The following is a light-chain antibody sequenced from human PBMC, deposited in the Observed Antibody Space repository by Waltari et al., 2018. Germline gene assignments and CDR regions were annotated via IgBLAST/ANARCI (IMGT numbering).Light chain of an antibody. J-gene: IGKJ4*02. CDR1: QSISSY. Sequence: DIQMTQSPSSLSASVGDRVTITCRASQSISSYLNWYQQKPGKAPKPRIYAASSVQSGFPSRFSGSGSGTDFTLTISSLQPEDFATYYCQQSYSTPLTFGGGTKVEIK. V-gene: IGKV1-39*01. CDR2: AAS. CDR3: QQSYSTPLT.